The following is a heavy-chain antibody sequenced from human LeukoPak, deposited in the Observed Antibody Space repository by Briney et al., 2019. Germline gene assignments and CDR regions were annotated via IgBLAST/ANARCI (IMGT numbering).Heavy chain of an antibody. CDR3: ALSTTRVTTRTLDY. CDR2: INHSGSA. CDR1: GGSISSYY. Sequence: SETLSLTCTVSGGSISSYYWTWIRQPPDKGLEWIGEINHSGSARYNPSLRSRVTISIDTSENQSSLRLNSVTAADSGVYYCALSTTRVTTRTLDYWAQGTLVTVSS. D-gene: IGHD4-17*01. V-gene: IGHV4-34*01. J-gene: IGHJ4*02.